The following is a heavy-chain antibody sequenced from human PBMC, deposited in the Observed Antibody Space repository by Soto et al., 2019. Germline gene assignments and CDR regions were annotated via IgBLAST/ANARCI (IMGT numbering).Heavy chain of an antibody. J-gene: IGHJ4*02. V-gene: IGHV1-58*01. Sequence: SVKVSCKASGFTFTSSAVQWVRQARGQRLEWVGWIVVGSGNTNYAQKFQERVTITRDMSTSTAYMELSSLRSEDTAVYYCAADSSIDPSVEMATTDNFDYWGQGTLVTVSS. D-gene: IGHD1-1*01. CDR2: IVVGSGNT. CDR3: AADSSIDPSVEMATTDNFDY. CDR1: GFTFTSSA.